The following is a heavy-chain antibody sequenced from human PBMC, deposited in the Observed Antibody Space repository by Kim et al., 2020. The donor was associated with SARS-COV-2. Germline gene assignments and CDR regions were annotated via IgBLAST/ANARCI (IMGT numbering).Heavy chain of an antibody. D-gene: IGHD3-10*01. V-gene: IGHV3-30*18. CDR1: GFTFSTYG. Sequence: GGSLRLSCAASGFTFSTYGMHWVRQAPGKGLDWVAVISYDGSDKYYADSVRGRFTISRDNTKNTLYLQTNSLRPEDTAVYYCAKDYFASGTYYLPFDYPYAMDVWGQGTTVTVSS. CDR2: ISYDGSDK. CDR3: AKDYFASGTYYLPFDYPYAMDV. J-gene: IGHJ6*02.